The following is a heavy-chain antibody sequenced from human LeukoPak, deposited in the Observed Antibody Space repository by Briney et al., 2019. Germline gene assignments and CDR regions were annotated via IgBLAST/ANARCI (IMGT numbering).Heavy chain of an antibody. V-gene: IGHV4-59*12. D-gene: IGHD3-10*01. CDR2: IYHSGST. J-gene: IGHJ1*01. Sequence: SETLSLTCTVSGGSISSYYWSWIRQPPGKGLEWIGEIYHSGSTNYNPSLKSRVTISVDKSKNQFSLKLSSVTAADTAVYYCASWAYYGSGSYSAEYFQHWGQGTLVTVSS. CDR1: GGSISSYY. CDR3: ASWAYYGSGSYSAEYFQH.